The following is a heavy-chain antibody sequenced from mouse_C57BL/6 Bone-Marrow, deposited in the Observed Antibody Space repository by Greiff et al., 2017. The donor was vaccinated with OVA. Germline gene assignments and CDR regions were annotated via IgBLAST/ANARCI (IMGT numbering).Heavy chain of an antibody. D-gene: IGHD2-3*01. CDR1: GYTFTSYW. CDR2: IDPSDSYT. Sequence: VQLQQPGAELVMPGASVKLSCKASGYTFTSYWMHWVKQRPGQGLEWIGEIDPSDSYTNYNQKFKGKSKLTVDKSSSTAYMQLSSLTSDDSAVYYCAGGYYAWFAYWGQGTLVTVSA. V-gene: IGHV1-69*01. J-gene: IGHJ3*01. CDR3: AGGYYAWFAY.